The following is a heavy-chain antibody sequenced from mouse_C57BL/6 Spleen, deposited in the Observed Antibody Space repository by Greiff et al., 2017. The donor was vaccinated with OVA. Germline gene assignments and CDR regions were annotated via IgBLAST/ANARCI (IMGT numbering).Heavy chain of an antibody. CDR1: GYTFTDYE. V-gene: IGHV1-15*01. J-gene: IGHJ2*01. CDR3: TRLRVTLYFDY. Sequence: VQLQESGAELVRPGASVTLSCKASGYTFTDYEMHWVKQTPVHGLEWIGAIDPETGGTAYNQKFKGKAILTADKSSSTAYMELRSLTSEDSAVYYCTRLRVTLYFDYWGQGTTLTVSS. D-gene: IGHD2-2*01. CDR2: IDPETGGT.